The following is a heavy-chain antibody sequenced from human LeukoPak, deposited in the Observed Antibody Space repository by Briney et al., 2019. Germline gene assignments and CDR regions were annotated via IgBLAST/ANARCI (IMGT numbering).Heavy chain of an antibody. CDR2: ISYSGNT. CDR3: ARRGSGTTID. V-gene: IGHV4-39*01. CDR1: GDSISSSNYF. D-gene: IGHD1-1*01. Sequence: SETLSLTCIVSGDSISSSNYFWGWIRQPPGKGLEWIGSISYSGNTYHNPSLKSRVTISVDTSKNQFSLKLSSVTAADTAVYYCARRGSGTTIDWGQGTLVTVSS. J-gene: IGHJ4*02.